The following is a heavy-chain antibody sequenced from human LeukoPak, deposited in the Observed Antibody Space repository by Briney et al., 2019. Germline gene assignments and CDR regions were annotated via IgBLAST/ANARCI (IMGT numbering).Heavy chain of an antibody. V-gene: IGHV3-7*01. Sequence: GGSLRLSCAASGFTFSSYWMSWVRQAPGKGLEWVANIKQDGSEKYYVDSVKGRFTISRDNAKNSLYLQMNSLRAEDTAVYYCVRDIHYYDSSDSDSDIWGQGTMVTVSS. D-gene: IGHD3-22*01. CDR3: VRDIHYYDSSDSDSDI. J-gene: IGHJ3*02. CDR2: IKQDGSEK. CDR1: GFTFSSYW.